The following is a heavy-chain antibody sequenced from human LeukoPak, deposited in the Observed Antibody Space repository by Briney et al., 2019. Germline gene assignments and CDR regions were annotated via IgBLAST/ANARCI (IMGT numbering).Heavy chain of an antibody. J-gene: IGHJ5*02. D-gene: IGHD2-2*02. CDR2: IKQDGSEE. V-gene: IGHV3-7*03. Sequence: PGGSLRLSCAASEFTFSSYWMSWVRQAPGKGLEWVANIKQDGSEEYYVDSVRGRFTISRDNAKNSLYLQMNSLRAEDTAVYYCAREPCSSTSCYTHWFDPWGQGTLVTVSS. CDR3: AREPCSSTSCYTHWFDP. CDR1: EFTFSSYW.